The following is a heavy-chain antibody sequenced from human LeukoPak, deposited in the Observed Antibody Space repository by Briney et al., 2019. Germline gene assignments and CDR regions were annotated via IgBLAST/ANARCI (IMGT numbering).Heavy chain of an antibody. V-gene: IGHV4-59*08. J-gene: IGHJ4*02. CDR2: IYYSGST. Sequence: PSETLSLTCTVSGGSISSYYWSWIRQPPGKGLEWIGCIYYSGSTNYNPSLKSRVTISVDTSKNQFSLKLSSVTAADTAVYYCARTMYRGPFDYWGQGTLVTVSS. CDR3: ARTMYRGPFDY. CDR1: GGSISSYY. D-gene: IGHD3-10*01.